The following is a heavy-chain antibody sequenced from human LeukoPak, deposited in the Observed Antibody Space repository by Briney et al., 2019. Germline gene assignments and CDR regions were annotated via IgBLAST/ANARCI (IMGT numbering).Heavy chain of an antibody. CDR1: GFTFSSYA. D-gene: IGHD6-13*01. CDR3: ARDPIPGIAAAGTFDY. CDR2: ISYDGSNK. J-gene: IGHJ4*02. V-gene: IGHV3-30-3*01. Sequence: GGSLRLSCAASGFTFSSYAMHWVRQAPGKGLEWVAVISYDGSNKYYADSVKGRFTISRDNSKNTLYLQMNSLRAEDTAVYYCARDPIPGIAAAGTFDYWGQGTLVTVSS.